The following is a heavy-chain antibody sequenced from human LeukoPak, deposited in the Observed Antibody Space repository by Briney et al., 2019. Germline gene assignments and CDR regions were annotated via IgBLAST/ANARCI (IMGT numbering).Heavy chain of an antibody. CDR1: GFTFDTYT. D-gene: IGHD5-24*01. CDR3: ARDGGWLQPTPFDY. J-gene: IGHJ4*02. V-gene: IGHV3-20*04. Sequence: GGSLRLSCAASGFTFDTYTMNWVRQAPGKGLEWVSGVNWNGVSTGYADSVKGRFTISRDNAKNSLYLQMNSLRAEDTAVYYCARDGGWLQPTPFDYWGQGTLVTVSS. CDR2: VNWNGVST.